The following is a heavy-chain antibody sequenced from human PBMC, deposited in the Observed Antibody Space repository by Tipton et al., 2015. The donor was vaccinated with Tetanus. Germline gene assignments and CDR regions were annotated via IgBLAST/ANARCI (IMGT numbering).Heavy chain of an antibody. D-gene: IGHD3-16*01. V-gene: IGHV4-59*01. CDR2: VSYSGRT. Sequence: TLSLTCTVSGGSISSYYWSWIRQPPGKGLEWLAYVSYSGRTNSNYSLKSRITISQDTSKNQFSLRLTSVTAADTAVYYCARAHLTASRMSPWGTWGQGTLVTVSS. J-gene: IGHJ5*02. CDR3: ARAHLTASRMSPWGT. CDR1: GGSISSYY.